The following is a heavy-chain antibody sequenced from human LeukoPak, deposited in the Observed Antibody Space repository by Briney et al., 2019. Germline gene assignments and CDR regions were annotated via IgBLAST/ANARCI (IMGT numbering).Heavy chain of an antibody. CDR3: ARRNIRCYNSFNI. Sequence: SETLSLTCTVSGGSISPYYWSWIRQAPGAGLQWLGYVYTTTTNYNSSLKKRVTISADTSKNQFSLTLSSVTAADTAVYYCARRNIRCYNSFNIWGQGTMVTVSS. D-gene: IGHD1-1*01. J-gene: IGHJ3*02. V-gene: IGHV4-4*08. CDR2: VYTTTT. CDR1: GGSISPYY.